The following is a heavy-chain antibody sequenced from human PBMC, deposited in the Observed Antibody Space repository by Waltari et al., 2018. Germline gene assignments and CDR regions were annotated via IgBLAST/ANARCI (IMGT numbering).Heavy chain of an antibody. CDR1: GGTFSSYA. CDR3: ARVLSAATPFDY. J-gene: IGHJ4*02. CDR2: IIPILGIA. D-gene: IGHD2-15*01. V-gene: IGHV1-69*04. Sequence: QVQLVQSGAEVKKPGSSVKVSCKASGGTFSSYAISWVRQAPGQGLEWMGGIIPILGIANDAQKFQGRVTITADESTSTAYMELSSLRSEDTAVYYCARVLSAATPFDYWGQGTLVTVSS.